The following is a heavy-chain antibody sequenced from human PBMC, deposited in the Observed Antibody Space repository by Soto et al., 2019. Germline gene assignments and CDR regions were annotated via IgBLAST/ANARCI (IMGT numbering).Heavy chain of an antibody. CDR1: GFTFSSYG. J-gene: IGHJ4*02. CDR3: AKARGITIFGVVSYFDY. Sequence: QVQLVESGGGVVQPGRSLRLSCAASGFTFSSYGMHWVRQAPGKGLEWVAVISYDGSNKYYADSVKGRFTISRDNSKNTLYLQMNSLRAEDTAVYYCAKARGITIFGVVSYFDYWGQGTLVTVSS. CDR2: ISYDGSNK. V-gene: IGHV3-30*18. D-gene: IGHD3-3*01.